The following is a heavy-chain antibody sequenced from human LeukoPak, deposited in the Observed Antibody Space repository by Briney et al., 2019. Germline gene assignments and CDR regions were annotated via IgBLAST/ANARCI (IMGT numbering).Heavy chain of an antibody. CDR2: IHHSGNT. Sequence: SETLSLTCTVSGYSMRSGYYWGWIRQPPGKGLEWIGSIHHSGNTYCNPSLRSRVTMSVDTSKNQFSLTLNSVTAADTAVYYCARDFLSNRDTAPHFWGQGTLVIVSS. CDR1: GYSMRSGYY. CDR3: ARDFLSNRDTAPHF. V-gene: IGHV4-38-2*02. D-gene: IGHD5-18*01. J-gene: IGHJ4*02.